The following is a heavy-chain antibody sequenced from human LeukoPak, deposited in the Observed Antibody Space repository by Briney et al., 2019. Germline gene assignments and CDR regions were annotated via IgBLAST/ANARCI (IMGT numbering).Heavy chain of an antibody. CDR2: IYYSGST. CDR1: GGSFSGYY. D-gene: IGHD3-22*01. V-gene: IGHV4-59*01. CDR3: ARDFYYDSSGAFDI. J-gene: IGHJ3*02. Sequence: SETLSLTCAVYGGSFSGYYWSWIRQPPGKGLEWIGYIYYSGSTNYNPSLKSRVTISVDTSKNQFSLKLSSVTAADTAVYYCARDFYYDSSGAFDIWGQGTMVTVSS.